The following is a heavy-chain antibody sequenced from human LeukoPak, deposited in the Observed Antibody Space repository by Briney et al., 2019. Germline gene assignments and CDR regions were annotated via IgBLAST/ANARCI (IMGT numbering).Heavy chain of an antibody. V-gene: IGHV4-39*07. CDR2: IYFSGTT. CDR3: AKEEGYYYDSGGYYVEYFQH. D-gene: IGHD3-22*01. Sequence: PSETLSLTCTVSGGSVNNNHYYWVWIRQPPGKGLEWIGSIYFSGTTYYNPSLKSRATISVDTSKNQFSLKVSSVTAADTAVYYCAKEEGYYYDSGGYYVEYFQHWGQGTLVTVSS. J-gene: IGHJ1*01. CDR1: GGSVNNNHYY.